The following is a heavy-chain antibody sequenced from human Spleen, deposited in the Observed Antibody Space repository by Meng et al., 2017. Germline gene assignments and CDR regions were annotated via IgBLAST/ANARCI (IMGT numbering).Heavy chain of an antibody. D-gene: IGHD6-13*01. CDR2: TYYRSKWYN. CDR1: GDSVSSNSAA. V-gene: IGHV6-1*01. Sequence: SQTPSLTCAISGDSVSSNSAAWNWIRQSPSRGLEWLRRTYYRSKWYNDYAVSVQSRITINPDTSKNQLSMQLNSVTPEDTAVYYWARGPSGRAAAGPNWFDPWGQGTLVTVSS. J-gene: IGHJ5*02. CDR3: ARGPSGRAAAGPNWFDP.